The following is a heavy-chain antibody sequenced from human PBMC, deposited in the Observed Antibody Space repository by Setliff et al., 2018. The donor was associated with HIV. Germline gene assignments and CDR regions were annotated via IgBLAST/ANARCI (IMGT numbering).Heavy chain of an antibody. D-gene: IGHD3-10*01. Sequence: SETLSLTCTVTGGSISSNNFYWGWIRQPPGKGLEWIGTIYSSGDSFYDPSLKSRVTTSIDSSKNQFSLKLSSVTAADTAVYYCARQRGLRGYYGSNSLYYFDSWGQGTLVTGVAVTPIDYWGQGTLVTVSS. V-gene: IGHV4-39*01. CDR1: GGSISSNNFY. CDR3: ARQRGLRGYYGSNSLYYFDSWGQGTLVTGVAVTPIDY. J-gene: IGHJ4*02. CDR2: IYSSGDS.